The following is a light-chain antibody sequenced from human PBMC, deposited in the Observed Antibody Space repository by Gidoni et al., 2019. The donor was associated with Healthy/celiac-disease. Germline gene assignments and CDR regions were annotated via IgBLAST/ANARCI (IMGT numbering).Light chain of an antibody. J-gene: IGKJ1*01. CDR2: KAS. CDR3: QQDNSYAWT. CDR1: QSISSW. Sequence: DIQMPQSPSTLSASVGDRVISTCRASQSISSWLSWYQQKPGKAPKLLIYKASSLESGVPSRFSGSGSGTEFTLTISSLQPDDFATYYCQQDNSYAWTFGQGTKVEIK. V-gene: IGKV1-5*03.